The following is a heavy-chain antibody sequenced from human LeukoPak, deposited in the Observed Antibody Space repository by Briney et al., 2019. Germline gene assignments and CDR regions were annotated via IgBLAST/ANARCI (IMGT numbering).Heavy chain of an antibody. V-gene: IGHV3-7*01. Sequence: GGSLRLSCAASGFTFSNYWMTWVRQAPGKGLEWVAHINQDGSKEYYMDSVKARFTISRDNAKNSLSLQMNSLRAEDTAVYYCVRDGGVSGYDMLDYWGQGTLVTVSS. CDR3: VRDGGVSGYDMLDY. J-gene: IGHJ4*02. CDR2: INQDGSKE. D-gene: IGHD5-12*01. CDR1: GFTFSNYW.